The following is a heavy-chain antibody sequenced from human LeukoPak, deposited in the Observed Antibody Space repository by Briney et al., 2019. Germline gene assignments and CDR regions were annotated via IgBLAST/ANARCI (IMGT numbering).Heavy chain of an antibody. J-gene: IGHJ6*02. Sequence: SETLSLTCTVSGGSISSFYWSWIRQPPGKGLEWIGHFHDSGGTKYNPSLESRVAISVDTSKNQFSLMVNSVTAADTAVYYCARGSPKWEPASYYYYGMDVWGQGTTVTVSS. V-gene: IGHV4-59*01. CDR1: GGSISSFY. CDR2: FHDSGGT. D-gene: IGHD1-26*01. CDR3: ARGSPKWEPASYYYYGMDV.